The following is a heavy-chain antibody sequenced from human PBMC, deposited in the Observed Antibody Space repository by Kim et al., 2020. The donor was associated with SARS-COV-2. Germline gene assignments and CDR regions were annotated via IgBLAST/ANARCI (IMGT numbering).Heavy chain of an antibody. CDR2: ISVNGGNT. V-gene: IGHV3-23*01. CDR1: GFTFSSYA. Sequence: GGSLRRSCAASGFTFSSYAMCWVRQAPGRGLEWVSGISVNGGNTYYADSVKGRFTISRDNSRNTLYLQMNSLKAEDTAVYYCAKGPRNIPCWGQGTLVTVSS. J-gene: IGHJ4*02. CDR3: AKGPRNIPC.